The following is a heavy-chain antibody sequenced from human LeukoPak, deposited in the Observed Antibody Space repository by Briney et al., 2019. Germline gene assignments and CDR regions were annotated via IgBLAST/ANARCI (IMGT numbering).Heavy chain of an antibody. V-gene: IGHV3-23*01. D-gene: IGHD3-10*01. CDR3: AKVGVYYGSAQGDFDI. Sequence: SGGSLRLSCAASGFTFSSYAMSWVRQAPGKGLEWVSAISGSGGSTYYADSVKGRFTISRDNSKNTLYLQMNSLRAEDTAVYYCAKVGVYYGSAQGDFDIWGQGTMVTVSS. CDR1: GFTFSSYA. CDR2: ISGSGGST. J-gene: IGHJ3*02.